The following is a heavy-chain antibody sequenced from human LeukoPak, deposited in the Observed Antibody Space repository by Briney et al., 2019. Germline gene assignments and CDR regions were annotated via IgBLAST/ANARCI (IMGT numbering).Heavy chain of an antibody. V-gene: IGHV3-21*01. D-gene: IGHD2-2*02. CDR1: GFTFSSYS. Sequence: GGSLRLSCAASGFTFSSYSMNWVRQAPGKGLEWVSSISSSSSYIYYADSVKGRFTISRDNAKNSLYLQMNSLRAEDTAVYYCASLLGYCSSTSCYTDYWGQGTLVTVSS. J-gene: IGHJ4*02. CDR3: ASLLGYCSSTSCYTDY. CDR2: ISSSSSYI.